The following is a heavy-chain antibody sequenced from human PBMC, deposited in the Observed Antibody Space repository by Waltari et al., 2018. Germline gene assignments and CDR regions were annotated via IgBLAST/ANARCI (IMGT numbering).Heavy chain of an antibody. CDR3: AGYLEYQLLYEDY. D-gene: IGHD2-2*02. V-gene: IGHV3-11*01. J-gene: IGHJ4*02. CDR1: GFTFSDYY. CDR2: IRSRGSTI. Sequence: QVQLVESGGGLVKPGGSLRLSCAASGFTFSDYYMSWIRQAPGKGLEWVSYIRSRGSTIYYADSVKGRFTISRDNAKNSLYLQMNSLRAEDTAVYYCAGYLEYQLLYEDYWGQGTLVTVSS.